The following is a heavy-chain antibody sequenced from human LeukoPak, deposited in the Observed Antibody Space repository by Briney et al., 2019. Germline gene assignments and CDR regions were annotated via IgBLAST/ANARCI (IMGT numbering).Heavy chain of an antibody. V-gene: IGHV4-59*01. D-gene: IGHD6-6*01. CDR1: GGSISSYY. CDR2: IYYSGST. J-gene: IGHJ6*02. CDR3: ARGYSSSSDYYYGMDV. Sequence: SETLSLTCTVSGGSISSYYWSWIRQPPGKGLEWIGYIYYSGSTNYNPSLKSRVTISVDMSKNQFSLKLSSVTAADTAAYYCARGYSSSSDYYYGMDVWGQGTTVTVSS.